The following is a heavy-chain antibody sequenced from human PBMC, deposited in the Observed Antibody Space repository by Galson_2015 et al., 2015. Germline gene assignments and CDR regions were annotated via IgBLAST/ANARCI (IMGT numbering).Heavy chain of an antibody. V-gene: IGHV3-33*01. Sequence: SLRLSCAASGFTLSNYGMHWVRQAPGKGLEWVSVIWYDGSNKYYADSVKGRFTISRDNSKNTLYLQMNSLRAEDTAVYYCASGSSGSYPFDYWGQGTLVTVSS. J-gene: IGHJ4*02. CDR2: IWYDGSNK. CDR1: GFTLSNYG. CDR3: ASGSSGSYPFDY. D-gene: IGHD1-26*01.